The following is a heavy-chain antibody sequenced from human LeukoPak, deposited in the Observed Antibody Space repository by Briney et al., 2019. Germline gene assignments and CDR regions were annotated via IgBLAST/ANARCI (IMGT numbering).Heavy chain of an antibody. V-gene: IGHV4-39*07. CDR1: GGSISSSSYY. Sequence: SETLSLTCTVSGGSISSSSYYWGWIRQPPGKGLEWIGSIYYSGSTYYNPSLKSRVTMSVDTSKNQFSLKLSSVTAADTAVYYCAREETGTTRYYYYMDVWGKGTTVTISS. J-gene: IGHJ6*03. D-gene: IGHD1-1*01. CDR3: AREETGTTRYYYYMDV. CDR2: IYYSGST.